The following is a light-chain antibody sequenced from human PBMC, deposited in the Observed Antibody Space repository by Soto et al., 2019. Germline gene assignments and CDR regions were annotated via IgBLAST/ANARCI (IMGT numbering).Light chain of an antibody. CDR2: QVS. J-gene: IGLJ2*01. CDR3: SSYTTTSTII. CDR1: SSDVGGYNY. Sequence: QSALTQPASVSGSPGQSITISCTGTSSDVGGYNYVSWYQQYPGKPPELMISQVSDRPSGVSYRFSGSKSGNTASLTISGLQAEDEADYYCSSYTTTSTIIFGGGTKLTVL. V-gene: IGLV2-14*01.